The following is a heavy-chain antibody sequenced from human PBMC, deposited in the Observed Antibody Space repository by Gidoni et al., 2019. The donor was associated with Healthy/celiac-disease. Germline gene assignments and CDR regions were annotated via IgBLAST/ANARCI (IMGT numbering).Heavy chain of an antibody. CDR3: ARGGIAAAGTFGAGTLLFDGFFDP. V-gene: IGHV4-34*01. D-gene: IGHD6-13*01. CDR1: GGSFSGYY. J-gene: IGHJ5*02. Sequence: QVQLQQWGAGLLKPSETLSLTCAVYGGSFSGYYWSWIRQPPGKGLEWIGEINHSGSTNYNPSLKSRVTISVDTSKNQFSLKLSSVTAADTAVYYCARGGIAAAGTFGAGTLLFDGFFDPWGQGTLVTVSS. CDR2: INHSGST.